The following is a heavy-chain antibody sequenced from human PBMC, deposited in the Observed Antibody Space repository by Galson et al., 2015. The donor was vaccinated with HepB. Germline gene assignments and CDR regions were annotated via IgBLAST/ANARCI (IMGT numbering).Heavy chain of an antibody. CDR2: IYPGDSET. CDR1: GYSFSNHW. D-gene: IGHD4-17*01. V-gene: IGHV5-51*01. Sequence: QSGAEVKKPGESLKISCKGSGYSFSNHWIGWVRQMPGKGLEWMGIIYPGDSETRYSPSFQGRVTISADKSINTAYLQWSSLKASDTAMYYCARHGDGYGDYGGYWGQGTLVTVSS. J-gene: IGHJ4*02. CDR3: ARHGDGYGDYGGY.